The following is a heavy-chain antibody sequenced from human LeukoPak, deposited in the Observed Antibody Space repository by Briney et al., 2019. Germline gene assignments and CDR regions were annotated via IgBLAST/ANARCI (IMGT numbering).Heavy chain of an antibody. CDR2: ISAYNGNT. D-gene: IGHD6-13*01. CDR3: AREALSWQLVPYYYYGMDV. CDR1: GYTFTSYG. J-gene: IGHJ6*02. Sequence: ASVKASCKASGYTFTSYGISWVRQAPGQGLEWMGWISAYNGNTNYAQKLQGRVTMTTDTSTSTAYMELRRLRYDDTAVYYCAREALSWQLVPYYYYGMDVWGQGTTVTVSS. V-gene: IGHV1-18*01.